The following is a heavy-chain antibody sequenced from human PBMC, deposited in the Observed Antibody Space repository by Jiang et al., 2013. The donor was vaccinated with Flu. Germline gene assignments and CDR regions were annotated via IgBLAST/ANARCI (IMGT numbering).Heavy chain of an antibody. V-gene: IGHV2-5*02. CDR2: FIWDDDK. D-gene: IGHD3-22*01. CDR3: AHTYYYDTSGKTFDY. CDR1: GFSLSTSGVG. J-gene: IGHJ4*02. Sequence: TLTLTCTFSGFSLSTSGVGVGWIRQPQERPGVACTLFIWDDDKRYSPSLKSRLTITKDPSKNQVVLTMTNMDPVDTATYYCAHTYYYDTSGKTFDYWGQGTLVTVSS.